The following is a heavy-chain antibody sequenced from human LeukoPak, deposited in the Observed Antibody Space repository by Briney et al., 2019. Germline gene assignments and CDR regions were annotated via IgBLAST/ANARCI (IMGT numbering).Heavy chain of an antibody. CDR2: IYYSGST. D-gene: IGHD5-18*01. V-gene: IGHV4-39*07. CDR3: ARETYGGYSYLY. Sequence: PSETLSLTCTVSGGSISSSSYYWGWIRQPPGKGLEWIGSIYYSGSTYYNPSLKSRVTISVDTSKNQFSLKLSSVTAADTAVYYCARETYGGYSYLYWGQGTLVTVSS. CDR1: GGSISSSSYY. J-gene: IGHJ4*02.